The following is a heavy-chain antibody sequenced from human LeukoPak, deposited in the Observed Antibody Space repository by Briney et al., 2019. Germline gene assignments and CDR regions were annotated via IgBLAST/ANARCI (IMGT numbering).Heavy chain of an antibody. V-gene: IGHV3-21*01. CDR1: GFTFSSYS. Sequence: GGSLRLSCAASGFTFSSYSMNWVRQAPGKGLEWVSSISSSSSYIYYADSVKGRFTISRDNAKNSLYLQMNSLRAEDTAVYYCARDNRPLGYCSSTSCYVGYFDYWGQGTLVTVSS. J-gene: IGHJ4*02. CDR3: ARDNRPLGYCSSTSCYVGYFDY. D-gene: IGHD2-2*01. CDR2: ISSSSSYI.